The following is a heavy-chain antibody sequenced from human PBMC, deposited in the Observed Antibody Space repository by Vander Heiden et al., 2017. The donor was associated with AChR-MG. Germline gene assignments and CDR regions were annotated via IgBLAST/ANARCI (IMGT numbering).Heavy chain of an antibody. CDR2: MSGSGVST. CDR1: GLPFGSYS. V-gene: IGHV3-23*01. D-gene: IGHD1-26*01. J-gene: IGHJ4*02. CDR3: AKDRQFSGSSPIDY. Sequence: VQLLESGGGLVQPGGSLSLSCAASGLPFGSYSMSWVRQAPGKGLEWVSAMSGSGVSTYYADAVKGRFTIARDNSKNTLYLQMNSLRAEDTAVYYGAKDRQFSGSSPIDYWGQGTLVTVSS.